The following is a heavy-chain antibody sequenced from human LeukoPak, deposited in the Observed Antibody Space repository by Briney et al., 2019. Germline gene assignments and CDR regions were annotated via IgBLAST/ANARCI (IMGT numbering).Heavy chain of an antibody. CDR2: INWNGGST. V-gene: IGHV3-20*04. Sequence: RTGGSLRLSCAASGFTFDDYGMSLVRQAPGKGLEWVSGINWNGGSTGYADSVKGRFTIYRDNAKNSLYLQMNSLRAEDTALYYCARDSSDDYGDYFARWGQGTLVTVSS. D-gene: IGHD4-17*01. CDR3: ARDSSDDYGDYFAR. J-gene: IGHJ4*02. CDR1: GFTFDDYG.